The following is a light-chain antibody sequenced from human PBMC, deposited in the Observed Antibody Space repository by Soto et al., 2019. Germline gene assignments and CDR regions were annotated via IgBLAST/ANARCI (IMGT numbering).Light chain of an antibody. J-gene: IGKJ1*01. Sequence: EIVMAQSPAILSVSPGDRATFSCRAGQSVSNNLAWYQQKPGQTPRLVIYGASNRATGVPARFSGSGSGTDFTLTISSLQSEDFAVYYCLQYDDWHRTFGQGTKVDIK. CDR2: GAS. CDR1: QSVSNN. CDR3: LQYDDWHRT. V-gene: IGKV3-15*01.